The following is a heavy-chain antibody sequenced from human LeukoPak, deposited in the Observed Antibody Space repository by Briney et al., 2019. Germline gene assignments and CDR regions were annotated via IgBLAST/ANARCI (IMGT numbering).Heavy chain of an antibody. CDR1: GGSISSGGYY. V-gene: IGHV4-31*03. Sequence: SETLSLTCTVSGGSISSGGYYWSWIRQHPGKGLEWIGYIYYSGSTYYNLSLKSRVTISVDTSKNQFSLKLSSVTAADTAVYYCARDRGDINHFDYWGQGTLVTVSS. CDR3: ARDRGDINHFDY. J-gene: IGHJ4*02. D-gene: IGHD3-10*01. CDR2: IYYSGST.